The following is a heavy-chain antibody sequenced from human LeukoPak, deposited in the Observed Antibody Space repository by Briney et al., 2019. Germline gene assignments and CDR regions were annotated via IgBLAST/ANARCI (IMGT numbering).Heavy chain of an antibody. Sequence: SQTLSLTCTVSGGSISSGGYYWSWIRQPPGKGLEWIGYIYHSGSTYYNPSLKSRVTISVDRSKNQFSLKLSSVTAADTAVYYCARNVGGAFDIWGQGTMVTVSS. CDR2: IYHSGST. J-gene: IGHJ3*02. V-gene: IGHV4-30-2*01. CDR1: GGSISSGGYY. CDR3: ARNVGGAFDI.